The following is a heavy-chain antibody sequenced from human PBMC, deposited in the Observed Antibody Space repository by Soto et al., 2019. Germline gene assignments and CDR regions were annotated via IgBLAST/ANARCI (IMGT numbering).Heavy chain of an antibody. J-gene: IGHJ4*02. CDR3: AKAHAHLHRSISYFDY. CDR1: GFTFDDYA. CDR2: ISWNSGSI. Sequence: GGSLRLSCAASGFTFDDYAMHWVRQAPGKGLEWVSGISWNSGSIGYADSVKGRFTISRDNAKNSLYPQMNSLRAEDTALYYCAKAHAHLHRSISYFDYWGQGTLVTVSS. V-gene: IGHV3-9*01.